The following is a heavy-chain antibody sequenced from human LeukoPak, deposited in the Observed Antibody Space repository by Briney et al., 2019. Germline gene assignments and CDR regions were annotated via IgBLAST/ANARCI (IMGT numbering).Heavy chain of an antibody. CDR2: IIPTFGTA. J-gene: IGHJ5*02. CDR1: GGTFSSYA. V-gene: IGHV1-69*05. Sequence: GASVKVSCKASGGTFSSYAISWVRQAPGQGLEWMGGIIPTFGTANYAQKFQGRVTITTDESTSTAYMELSSLRSEDTAVYYCARDCSGGSCYVNNWFDPWGQGTLVTVSS. D-gene: IGHD2-15*01. CDR3: ARDCSGGSCYVNNWFDP.